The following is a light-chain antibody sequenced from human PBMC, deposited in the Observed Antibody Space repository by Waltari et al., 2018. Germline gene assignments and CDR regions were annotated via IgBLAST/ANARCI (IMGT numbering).Light chain of an antibody. Sequence: SYELSQPPSVSVSPGQTANISCSGETLRNNYASWYQQKAGQSPVLLIYQDNKRPSLIPDRFSGSKSGNRATLTSSGTQAMDEADYYCQAWDSRTGCLFGGGTKVTVL. CDR2: QDN. J-gene: IGLJ2*01. CDR1: TLRNNY. V-gene: IGLV3-1*01. CDR3: QAWDSRTGCL.